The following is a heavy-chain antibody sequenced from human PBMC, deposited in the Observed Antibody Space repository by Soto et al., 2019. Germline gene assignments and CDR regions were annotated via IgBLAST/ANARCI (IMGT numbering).Heavy chain of an antibody. CDR2: INGGGTA. J-gene: IGHJ3*02. CDR1: GFTFISYV. CDR3: AKKDGTDGYYHTFDI. V-gene: IGHV3-23*01. Sequence: PGGSLRLSCAASGFTFISYVINWVRQAPEKGLEWVSAINGGGTAYYTNSVKGRFTISRGDSRDTLYLQMNSLRAEDTALYYCAKKDGTDGYYHTFDIWGRGTMATVSS. D-gene: IGHD3-22*01.